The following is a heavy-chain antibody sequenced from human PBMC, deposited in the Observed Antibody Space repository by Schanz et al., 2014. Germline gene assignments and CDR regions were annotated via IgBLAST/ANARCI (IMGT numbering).Heavy chain of an antibody. J-gene: IGHJ3*02. CDR2: IIPIHGIV. D-gene: IGHD2-15*01. CDR1: GGTFSTYP. CDR3: ARGGGPEDVCAI. V-gene: IGHV1-69*02. Sequence: QVQLVQSGAEVKKPGSSMKVSCKASGGTFSTYPINWLRQAPGQGLEWMGRIIPIHGIVNYAQRFQDRVRITADKSTSAAYMELSSLRSDATAVYYCARGGGPEDVCAIWGQGTMVTVSS.